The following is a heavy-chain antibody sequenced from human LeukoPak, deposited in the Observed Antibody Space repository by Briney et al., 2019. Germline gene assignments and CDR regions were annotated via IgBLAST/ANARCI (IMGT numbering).Heavy chain of an antibody. V-gene: IGHV1-69*13. CDR1: GGTFSSYA. D-gene: IGHD1-26*01. CDR3: ARGGSGSHAYYFDY. Sequence: SVKVSCKASGGTFSSYAISWVRQAPGQGLEWMGGIIPIFGTANYVQKFQGRVTITADESTSTAYMELSSLRSEDTAVYYCARGGSGSHAYYFDYWGQGTLVTVSS. CDR2: IIPIFGTA. J-gene: IGHJ4*02.